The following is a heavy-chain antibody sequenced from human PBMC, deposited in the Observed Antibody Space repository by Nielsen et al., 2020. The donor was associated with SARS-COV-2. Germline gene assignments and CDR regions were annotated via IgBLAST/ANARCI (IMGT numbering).Heavy chain of an antibody. J-gene: IGHJ6*02. CDR2: IKSKTDGGTT. CDR1: GFTFSSYA. Sequence: GESLKISCAASGFTFSSYAMSWVRQAPGKGLEWVGRIKSKTDGGTTDYAAPVKGRFTISRDDSKNTLYLQMNSLKTEDTAVYYCTTAERYCSSTSCYRPYYYYGMDVWGQGTTVTVSS. CDR3: TTAERYCSSTSCYRPYYYYGMDV. D-gene: IGHD2-2*01. V-gene: IGHV3-15*01.